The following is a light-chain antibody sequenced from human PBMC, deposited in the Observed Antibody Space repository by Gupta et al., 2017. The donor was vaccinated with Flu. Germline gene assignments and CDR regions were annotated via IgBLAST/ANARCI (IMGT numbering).Light chain of an antibody. CDR2: SAS. V-gene: IGKV3-20*01. CDR3: QQYGSSPPT. J-gene: IGKJ4*02. Sequence: EVVFTQSRGTLFLSTGERATLSCRASQTVSNNYLSWYRQKPGEAPRLLMYSASNRVTGIPDRFSGSGSGTDFTLTISRLESEDFAVYYCQQYGSSPPTFGEGTKVEIK. CDR1: QTVSNNY.